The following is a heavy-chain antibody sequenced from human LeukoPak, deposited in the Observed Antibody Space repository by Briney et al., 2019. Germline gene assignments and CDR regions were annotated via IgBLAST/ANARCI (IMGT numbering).Heavy chain of an antibody. CDR3: EIYTGYDSF. CDR1: GYTLTELS. Sequence: GASVKVSCKVSGYTLTELSMHWVRQAPGKGLEWMGWMSPDSGYTGYAQTFQGRVTLTRNTSVSTAFMELSSLRSEDTAVYYCEIYTGYDSFWGQGTLVTVSS. CDR2: MSPDSGYT. D-gene: IGHD5-12*01. J-gene: IGHJ4*02. V-gene: IGHV1-8*01.